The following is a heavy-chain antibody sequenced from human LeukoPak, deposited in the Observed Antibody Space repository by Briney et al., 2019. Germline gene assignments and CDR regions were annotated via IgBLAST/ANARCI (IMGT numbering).Heavy chain of an antibody. D-gene: IGHD6-19*01. CDR1: GFSLSTSGVG. CDR3: AHDSSGWYGFDS. Sequence: SGPTLVKPTQTLTLTCTFSGFSLSTSGVGVGWIRQPPGQALEWLALIYWDDDKRYSSSLKSRLTITKDTSKNQVVLTMTNMDPVDTGTYYCAHDSSGWYGFDSWGQGTLVTVSS. CDR2: IYWDDDK. J-gene: IGHJ4*02. V-gene: IGHV2-5*02.